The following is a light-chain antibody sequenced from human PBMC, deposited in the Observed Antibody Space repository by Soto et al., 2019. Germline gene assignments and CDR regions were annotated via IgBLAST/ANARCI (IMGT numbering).Light chain of an antibody. CDR1: QTVSSN. CDR2: DVS. V-gene: IGKV3D-20*02. Sequence: EIVLRQSPGTLTLSPWERATLSCRASQTVSSNSLAWYQQKAGQAPRVLIFDVSTRATGIPARFSGSGSGTDFTLTISSLEPEDFAVYYCQQRSNWPPITFGQGTRLEIK. CDR3: QQRSNWPPIT. J-gene: IGKJ5*01.